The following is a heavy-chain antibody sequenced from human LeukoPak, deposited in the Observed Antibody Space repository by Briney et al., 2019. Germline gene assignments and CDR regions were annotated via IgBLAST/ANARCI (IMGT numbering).Heavy chain of an antibody. CDR2: TYYRSKSYN. V-gene: IGHV6-1*01. CDR3: ARDSEQQWLVAFDI. J-gene: IGHJ3*02. CDR1: GDSVSSNSAA. D-gene: IGHD6-19*01. Sequence: SQTLSLTCAISGDSVSSNSAAWNWIRQSPSRGLEWLGRTYYRSKSYNDYAVPVKSRITINPDTSKNQFSLQLNSVTPEDTAVYYCARDSEQQWLVAFDIWGQGTMVTVSS.